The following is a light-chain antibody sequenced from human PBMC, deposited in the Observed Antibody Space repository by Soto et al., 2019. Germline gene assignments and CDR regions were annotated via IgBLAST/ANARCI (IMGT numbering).Light chain of an antibody. CDR1: QTVNSN. CDR3: HQYNNWPQT. CDR2: GAS. J-gene: IGKJ1*01. V-gene: IGKV3-15*01. Sequence: EIVMTQSPATLSVSPGERATLSCRASQTVNSNLAWYQQKPGQAPRLLIYGASTRATGIPARFSGSGSGTEFTLTISSLQSEDFAVYYCHQYNNWPQTFGQGTKVDNK.